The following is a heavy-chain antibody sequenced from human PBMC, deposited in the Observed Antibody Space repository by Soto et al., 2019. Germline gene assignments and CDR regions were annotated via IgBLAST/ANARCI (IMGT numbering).Heavy chain of an antibody. Sequence: QVQLVQSGAEVKKPGASVKVSCKASGYTFTSYGISWVRQAPGQGLEWMGWISAYNGNTNYAQKLQGRVTMTTDTSTSTAYMELRSLRSDDTAVYYCARDGCSSSSCYTPGYYYGMDVWGQGTTVTVSS. D-gene: IGHD2-2*02. V-gene: IGHV1-18*01. J-gene: IGHJ6*02. CDR2: ISAYNGNT. CDR1: GYTFTSYG. CDR3: ARDGCSSSSCYTPGYYYGMDV.